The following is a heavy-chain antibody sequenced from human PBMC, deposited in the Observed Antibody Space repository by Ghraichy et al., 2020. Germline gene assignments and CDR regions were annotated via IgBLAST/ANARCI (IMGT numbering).Heavy chain of an antibody. D-gene: IGHD6-19*01. J-gene: IGHJ2*01. V-gene: IGHV4-59*01. CDR2: IYYSGST. CDR3: ARAGITVAEDYWYFDL. CDR1: GGSISIYY. Sequence: SETLSLTCTVSGGSISIYYWSWIRQPPGKGLEWIGYIYYSGSTNYNPSLKSRVTISVDTSKNQFSLKLSSVTAADTAVYYCARAGITVAEDYWYFDLWGRGTLVTVSS.